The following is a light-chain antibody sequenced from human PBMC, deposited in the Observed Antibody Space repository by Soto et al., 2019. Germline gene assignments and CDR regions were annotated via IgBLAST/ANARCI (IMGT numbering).Light chain of an antibody. CDR1: QSVSSSY. J-gene: IGKJ3*01. V-gene: IGKV3-20*01. Sequence: EIVLTQSPGTLSLSPGERATLSCRASQSVSSSYLAWYQQKPGQAPRLLIYGASSRATGIPDRFSGSGSGTDFTLTLSRLEPEDFAVYYFQQYGSSPLTFGPGTKVDIK. CDR3: QQYGSSPLT. CDR2: GAS.